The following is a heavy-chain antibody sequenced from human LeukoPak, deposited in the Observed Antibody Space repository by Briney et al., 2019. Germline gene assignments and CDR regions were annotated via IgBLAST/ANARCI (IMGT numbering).Heavy chain of an antibody. J-gene: IGHJ4*02. CDR1: GFTFSSYW. CDR2: INSDGSST. D-gene: IGHD7-27*01. CDR3: ARPTGAHYFNY. Sequence: GGSLRLSCAASGFTFSSYWMHWVRQAPGKGLVWVSHINSDGSSTTYADSVKGRFTISRDNAKNTLYLQMNSLRAEDTAVYYCARPTGAHYFNYWGQGTLVTVSS. V-gene: IGHV3-74*01.